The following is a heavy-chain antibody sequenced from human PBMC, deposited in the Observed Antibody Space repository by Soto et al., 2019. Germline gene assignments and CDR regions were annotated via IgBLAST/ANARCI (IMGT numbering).Heavy chain of an antibody. J-gene: IGHJ5*02. V-gene: IGHV4-4*02. CDR1: GASITSTNW. Sequence: QVQLQESGPGLVRPSETLSLTCAVSGASITSTNWWSWVRQPPGKGLEWIGGIFRGGSTNYNRSLKSRVTISVDKSKNQLSLRLTSVTAAETAVYYCARDILANPWFDPWGQRTLVSVYS. CDR2: IFRGGST. D-gene: IGHD2-2*02. CDR3: ARDILANPWFDP.